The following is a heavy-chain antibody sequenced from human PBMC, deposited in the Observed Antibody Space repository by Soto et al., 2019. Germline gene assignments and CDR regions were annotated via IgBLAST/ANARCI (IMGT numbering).Heavy chain of an antibody. CDR1: GFTFSSYW. V-gene: IGHV3-7*01. Sequence: GGSLRLSCAASGFTFSSYWMSWVRQAPGKGLEWVANIKQDGSEKYYVDSVKGRFTISRDNAKNSLYLQMNSLRAEDTAVYYCARVRGAYYDFWSGPMDVRGQGTTVTVSS. CDR3: ARVRGAYYDFWSGPMDV. J-gene: IGHJ6*02. D-gene: IGHD3-3*01. CDR2: IKQDGSEK.